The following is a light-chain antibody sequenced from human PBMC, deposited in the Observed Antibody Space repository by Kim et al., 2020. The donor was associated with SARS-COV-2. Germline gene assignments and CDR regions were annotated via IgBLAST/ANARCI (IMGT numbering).Light chain of an antibody. CDR3: QQSYGTPRT. CDR2: AAS. J-gene: IGKJ3*01. Sequence: DIQMTQSPSSLSASVGDRVTITCRASQTITIFLNWYQQKPGKAPNLLISAASHLQSGVPSRFSGSGSGTDFTLTITNLQPEDFATCYCQQSYGTPRTFGPGTKVDIK. CDR1: QTITIF. V-gene: IGKV1-39*01.